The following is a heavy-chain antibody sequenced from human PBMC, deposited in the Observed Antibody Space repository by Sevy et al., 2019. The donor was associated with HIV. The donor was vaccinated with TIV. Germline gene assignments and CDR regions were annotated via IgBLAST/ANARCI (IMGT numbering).Heavy chain of an antibody. J-gene: IGHJ6*02. V-gene: IGHV1-18*01. CDR1: GYTFNTYG. D-gene: IGHD6-13*01. CDR3: ARERTRWQQLVEYYLGMDV. CDR2: LSSYHGNT. Sequence: ASVKVSCKASGYTFNTYGISWVRQAPGQGLESMGWLSSYHGNTNFAQKFQGRVTMTTDTITNTAYMELTSLRSDDTAVYYCARERTRWQQLVEYYLGMDVWGQWTPVTVSS.